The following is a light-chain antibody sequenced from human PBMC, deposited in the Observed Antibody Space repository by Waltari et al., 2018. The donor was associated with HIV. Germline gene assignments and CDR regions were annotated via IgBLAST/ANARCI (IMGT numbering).Light chain of an antibody. CDR2: SNN. CDR1: SPNIGSNT. V-gene: IGLV1-44*01. CDR3: AAWDDNLNGYV. Sequence: QSVLTQPPSASGTPGQRVTTSCSGSSPNIGSNTVNWYQQLPGTAPKLLIYSNNQRPSGVPDRFSGSRSGTSASLAISGLQSEDEADYYCAAWDDNLNGYVFGTGTKVTVL. J-gene: IGLJ1*01.